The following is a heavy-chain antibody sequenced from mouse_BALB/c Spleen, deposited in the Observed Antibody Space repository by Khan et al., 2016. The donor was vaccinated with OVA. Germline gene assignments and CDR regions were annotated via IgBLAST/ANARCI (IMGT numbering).Heavy chain of an antibody. CDR1: GYTFTNYW. Sequence: QVQLKESGAELVRPGTSVKMSCKAAGYTFTNYWIGWVKQRPGHGLQWIGDTYPGGGYTNYNETLKGKATLTADTSSSTVYMQLSGLTSEDSAIDYISRRWAARAAWDYFDYWGQGTTLTVSS. V-gene: IGHV1-63*02. D-gene: IGHD3-1*01. CDR3: SRRWAARAAWDYFDY. CDR2: TYPGGGYT. J-gene: IGHJ2*01.